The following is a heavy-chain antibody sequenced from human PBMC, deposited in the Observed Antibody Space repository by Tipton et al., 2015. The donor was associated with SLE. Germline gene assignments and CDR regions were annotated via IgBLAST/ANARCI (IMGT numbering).Heavy chain of an antibody. V-gene: IGHV4-59*08. J-gene: IGHJ5*02. Sequence: TLSLTCTVSGVSISCLYWSWLRQPPGKGLDWIGYISYSGSTNYNPSLKSRVTISVDTSKNQFSLTLSSVTAADTAMYYCARVWGIAASFDPWGQGTLVTVSS. CDR2: ISYSGST. D-gene: IGHD6-13*01. CDR3: ARVWGIAASFDP. CDR1: GVSISCLY.